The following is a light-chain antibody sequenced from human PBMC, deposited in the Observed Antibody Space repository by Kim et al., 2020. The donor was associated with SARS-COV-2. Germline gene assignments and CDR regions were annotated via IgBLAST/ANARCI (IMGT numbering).Light chain of an antibody. CDR3: SSYTSSSNVV. CDR1: SSDVGGYNY. Sequence: GQSFTITCTGTSSDVGGYNYVSWYQQHPGKAPKLMIYDVSKRPSGVSNRFSGSKSGNTASLTISGLQAEDEADYYCSSYTSSSNVVFGGGTQLTVL. V-gene: IGLV2-14*04. J-gene: IGLJ2*01. CDR2: DVS.